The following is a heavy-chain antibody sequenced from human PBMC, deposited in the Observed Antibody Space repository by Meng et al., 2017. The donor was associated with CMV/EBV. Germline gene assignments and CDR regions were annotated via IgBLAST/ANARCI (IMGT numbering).Heavy chain of an antibody. D-gene: IGHD3-10*01. V-gene: IGHV4-34*01. CDR1: GGSFSGYY. Sequence: SQTLSLTCAVYGGSFSGYYWSWIRQPPGKGLEWIGEINHSGSTNYNPSLKSRVTISVDTSKNQFYLKLSSVTAADTAVYYCARVGFNWYFDLWGRGTLVTVSS. CDR2: INHSGST. CDR3: ARVGFNWYFDL. J-gene: IGHJ2*01.